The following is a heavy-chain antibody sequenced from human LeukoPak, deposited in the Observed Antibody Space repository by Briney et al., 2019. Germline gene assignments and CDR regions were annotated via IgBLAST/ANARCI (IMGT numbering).Heavy chain of an antibody. CDR3: ASVYLHGMDV. CDR2: VNPSSISA. D-gene: IGHD5/OR15-5a*01. J-gene: IGHJ6*02. V-gene: IGHV1-46*01. Sequence: GASVKVSCKASGYTVTSYYMHWVRQAPGQGLEWMGIVNPSSISASYAQKFQGRVTMTRDTSTSTVSMELSSLRSDDTAVYYCASVYLHGMDVWGQGTTVTVSS. CDR1: GYTVTSYY.